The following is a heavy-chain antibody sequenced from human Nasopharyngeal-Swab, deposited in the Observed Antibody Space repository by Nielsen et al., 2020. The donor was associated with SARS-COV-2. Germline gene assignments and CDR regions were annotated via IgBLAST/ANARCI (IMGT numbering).Heavy chain of an antibody. CDR1: GFTFSRYG. CDR2: ISFDGTDK. J-gene: IGHJ4*02. V-gene: IGHV3-30*18. CDR3: AKDEDSSPSQRGY. D-gene: IGHD6-6*01. Sequence: SCAASGFTFSRYGMHWVRQAPGKGLEWVAFISFDGTDKYYADSVKGRLTISRDNSKNTLSLQMNSLKFEDTAVYYCAKDEDSSPSQRGYWGQGTLVTVSS.